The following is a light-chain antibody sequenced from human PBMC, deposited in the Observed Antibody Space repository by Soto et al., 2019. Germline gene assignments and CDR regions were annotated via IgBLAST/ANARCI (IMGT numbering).Light chain of an antibody. CDR2: NNS. CDR1: SSNIGSNT. J-gene: IGLJ2*01. CDR3: AAWDDSLRGLE. V-gene: IGLV1-44*01. Sequence: QSVLTQPPSASGTPGQMVTISCSGSSSNIGSNTVNWYQQLPGMAPKLLIYNNSQRPSGVPDRFSGSKSGTSASLAISGLQSKDEADYYCAAWDDSLRGLEFGGGTKLTVL.